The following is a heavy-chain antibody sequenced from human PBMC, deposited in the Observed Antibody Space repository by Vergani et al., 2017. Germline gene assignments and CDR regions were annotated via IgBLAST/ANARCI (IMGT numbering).Heavy chain of an antibody. CDR1: GFTFSSYS. J-gene: IGHJ4*02. D-gene: IGHD3-22*01. CDR3: AGDVFYYDSSGYYSGLFDY. Sequence: EVQLVESGGGLVKPGGSLRLSCAASGFTFSSYSMNWVRQAPGKGLEWVSSISSSSSYIYYADSVKGRFTISRDNAKNSLYLQMNSLRAEDTAVYYCAGDVFYYDSSGYYSGLFDYWGQRSSVSVSS. V-gene: IGHV3-21*01. CDR2: ISSSSSYI.